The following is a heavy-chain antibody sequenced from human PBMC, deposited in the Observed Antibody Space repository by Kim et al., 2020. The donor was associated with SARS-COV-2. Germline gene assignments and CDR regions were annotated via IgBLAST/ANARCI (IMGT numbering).Heavy chain of an antibody. Sequence: GGSLRLSCAASGFTFSSYAMHWVRQAPGKGLEWVAVISYDGSNKYYADSVKGRFTISRDNSKNTLYLQMNSLRAEDTAVYYCAREMVRNYDSSGYSRHY. CDR1: GFTFSSYA. V-gene: IGHV3-30*04. J-gene: IGHJ4*01. D-gene: IGHD3-22*01. CDR3: AREMVRNYDSSGYSRHY. CDR2: ISYDGSNK.